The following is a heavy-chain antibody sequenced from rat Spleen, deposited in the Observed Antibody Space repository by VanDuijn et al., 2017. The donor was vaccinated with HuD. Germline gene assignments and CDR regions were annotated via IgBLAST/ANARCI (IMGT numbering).Heavy chain of an antibody. CDR1: GLSFSNYD. CDR3: ARQRYPGLDVMDA. J-gene: IGHJ4*01. CDR2: ISYDGSRT. Sequence: EVQLVGSGGGLVQPGRSMKLSCAASGLSFSNYDMAWVRQAPTQGLEWVASISYDGSRTFYRDSVKGRCTISRDNAKSTLYLQMDSLRYDDTATYYCARQRYPGLDVMDAWGQGASVTVSS. V-gene: IGHV5-29*01. D-gene: IGHD1-4*01.